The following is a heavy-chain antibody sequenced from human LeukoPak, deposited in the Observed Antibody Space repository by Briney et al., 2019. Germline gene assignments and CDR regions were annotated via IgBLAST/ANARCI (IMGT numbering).Heavy chain of an antibody. CDR1: GGSISSYY. V-gene: IGHV4-59*01. J-gene: IGHJ4*02. Sequence: SSETLSPTCTVSGGSISSYYWSWIRQPPGKGLEWIGYIYYSGSTNYNPSLKSRVTISVDTSKNQFSLKLSSATAADTAVYYCARGRLSYFDYWGQGTLVTVSS. CDR2: IYYSGST. CDR3: ARGRLSYFDY.